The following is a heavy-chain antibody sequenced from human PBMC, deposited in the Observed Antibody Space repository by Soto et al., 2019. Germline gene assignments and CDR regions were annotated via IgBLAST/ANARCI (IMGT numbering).Heavy chain of an antibody. CDR2: IGSSSSTI. Sequence: EVQLVESGGGLVQPGGSLRLSCAASGFTFSSYSMNWVRQAPGKGLEWVSYIGSSSSTIYYADSVKGRFTISRDNAKNSLYLQMNSLRDEDTAVYYCARVFYSVAGTGGLDYWGQGTLVTVSS. CDR3: ARVFYSVAGTGGLDY. CDR1: GFTFSSYS. V-gene: IGHV3-48*02. J-gene: IGHJ4*02. D-gene: IGHD6-19*01.